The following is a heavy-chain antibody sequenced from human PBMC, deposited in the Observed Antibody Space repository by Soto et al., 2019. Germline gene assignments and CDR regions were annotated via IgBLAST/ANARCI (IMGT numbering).Heavy chain of an antibody. CDR3: ARLRLTGYFDF. J-gene: IGHJ4*02. CDR1: GFTFSDHY. V-gene: IGHV3-11*05. CDR2: ISTSSSYT. Sequence: QVQLVESGGGLVKPGGSLRLSCVASGFTFSDHYMTWIRQAPGKGLEWLSYISTSSSYTNYADSVKGRFTISRDNAMNSLYLQMNSQRAEDTAVYYCARLRLTGYFDFWGQGTLLTVSS.